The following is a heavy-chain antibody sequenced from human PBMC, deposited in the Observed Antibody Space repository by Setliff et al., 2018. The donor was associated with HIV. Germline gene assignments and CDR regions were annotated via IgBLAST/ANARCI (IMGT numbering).Heavy chain of an antibody. CDR3: AKAPGWLFLSHY. D-gene: IGHD3-22*01. J-gene: IGHJ4*02. CDR2: ISYDGNSQ. CDR1: GFTFSYYT. Sequence: QTGGSLRLSCAASGFTFSYYTMHWIRQTPDNGLEWVAVISYDGNSQYYADSVKGRFTLSRDNFRNTLYLQMNSLRPEDTAIYYCAKAPGWLFLSHYWGQGTLVTVSS. V-gene: IGHV3-30*04.